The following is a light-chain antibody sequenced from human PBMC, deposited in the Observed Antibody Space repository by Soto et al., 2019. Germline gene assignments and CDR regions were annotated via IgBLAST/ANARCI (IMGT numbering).Light chain of an antibody. CDR1: QSVGSIY. Sequence: EIVLTQSPGTLSLSPWERATLSCRASQSVGSIYLAWYQQRPGQAPRLLIYGASNRATGIPVRFSGSGSGTDFTLTISGLEPEDFAIYYCQQYGSSSITFGQGTRLEI. J-gene: IGKJ5*01. CDR2: GAS. CDR3: QQYGSSSIT. V-gene: IGKV3-20*01.